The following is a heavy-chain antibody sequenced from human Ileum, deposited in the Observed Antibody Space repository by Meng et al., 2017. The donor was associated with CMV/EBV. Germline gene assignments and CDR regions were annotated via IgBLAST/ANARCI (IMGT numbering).Heavy chain of an antibody. CDR2: INPNSGGP. Sequence: GESLKISCKASGYTFTGHYIHWVRQAPGQGLEWMGWINPNSGGPNYAQMSQGRLTVTRDTSISTAYMELSSLRSDDSAVYYCGRGGSDYDDSSGYYLDYWGQGTLVTVSS. V-gene: IGHV1-2*02. CDR1: GYTFTGHY. J-gene: IGHJ4*02. D-gene: IGHD3-22*01. CDR3: GRGGSDYDDSSGYYLDY.